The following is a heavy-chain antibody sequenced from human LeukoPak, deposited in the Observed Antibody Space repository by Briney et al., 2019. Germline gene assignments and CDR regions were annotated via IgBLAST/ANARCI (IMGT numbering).Heavy chain of an antibody. Sequence: GGSLRLSCAASGFTFSGSALHWVRQAPGKGLEWVGRIRSKGNSYATEYAASVKGRFTISRDDSKNTAYLQMNSLRAEDTAVYYCAKATGGGYYYYMDVWGKGTTVTVSS. CDR1: GFTFSGSA. V-gene: IGHV3-73*01. D-gene: IGHD7-27*01. J-gene: IGHJ6*03. CDR3: AKATGGGYYYYMDV. CDR2: IRSKGNSYAT.